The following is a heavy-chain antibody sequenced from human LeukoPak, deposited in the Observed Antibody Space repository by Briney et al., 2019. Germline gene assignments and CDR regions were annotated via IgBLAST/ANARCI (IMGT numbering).Heavy chain of an antibody. CDR2: ISSSSSYI. J-gene: IGHJ5*02. Sequence: PGGSLRLSCAASGFTFSSYSMNWVRQAPGKGLEWVSSISSSSSYIYYADSVKGRLTISRDNAKNSLYLQMNSLRAEDTAVYYCARVIDEGGFDPWGQGTLVTVSS. CDR1: GFTFSSYS. V-gene: IGHV3-21*01. CDR3: ARVIDEGGFDP.